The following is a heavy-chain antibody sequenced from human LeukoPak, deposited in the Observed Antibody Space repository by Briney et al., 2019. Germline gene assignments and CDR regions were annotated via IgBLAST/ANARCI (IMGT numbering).Heavy chain of an antibody. CDR2: INHSGTP. CDR1: GGSFSGYY. V-gene: IGHV4-34*01. J-gene: IGHJ5*02. Sequence: SETMSLACAVDGGSFSGYYWSWIRQPPGEGLEWVGEINHSGTPNYHPSLKRRVTIPVETSKTQFTLNLADLTAADRAVIFVGRGGGGSYPWFDPWGQGALVTVSS. CDR3: GRGGGGSYPWFDP. D-gene: IGHD1-26*01.